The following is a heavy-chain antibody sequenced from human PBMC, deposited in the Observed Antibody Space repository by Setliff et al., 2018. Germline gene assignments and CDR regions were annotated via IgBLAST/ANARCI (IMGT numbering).Heavy chain of an antibody. V-gene: IGHV5-51*01. D-gene: IGHD2-2*01. CDR2: IYPGDSDT. CDR3: AGFAVPAAIQDDAFDI. J-gene: IGHJ3*02. CDR1: GYSFTSYW. Sequence: GESLKISCKGSGYSFTSYWFGWVRQMPGKGLEWMGIIYPGDSDTRYSPSFQGQVTISADKSISTAYLQWSSLKASDTAMYYCAGFAVPAAIQDDAFDIWGQGTMVTVSS.